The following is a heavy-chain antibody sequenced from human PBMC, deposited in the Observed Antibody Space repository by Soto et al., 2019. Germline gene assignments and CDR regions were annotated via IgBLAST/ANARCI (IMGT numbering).Heavy chain of an antibody. CDR1: GFTVSSNY. V-gene: IGHV3-53*01. CDR3: ARDRGDGYNDFNY. CDR2: IYSGGST. J-gene: IGHJ4*02. D-gene: IGHD5-12*01. Sequence: GGSLRLSCAASGFTVSSNYMSWVRQAPGKGLEWVSVIYSGGSTYYADSVKGRFTISRDNSKNTLYLQMNSLRAEDTAVYYCARDRGDGYNDFNYWGQGTLVTVSS.